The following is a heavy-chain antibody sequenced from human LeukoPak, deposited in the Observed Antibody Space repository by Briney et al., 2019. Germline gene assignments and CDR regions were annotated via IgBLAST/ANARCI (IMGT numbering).Heavy chain of an antibody. J-gene: IGHJ4*02. D-gene: IGHD3-16*01. Sequence: PGGSLRLSCAASGFTFSSYSMNWVRQAPGKGLEWVSSISSSSSIIYYADSVKGRFTISRDNAKNSLYLQMSSLRAEDTAVYYCARDLFDDYSLDYWGQGTLVTVSS. CDR2: ISSSSSII. V-gene: IGHV3-21*01. CDR1: GFTFSSYS. CDR3: ARDLFDDYSLDY.